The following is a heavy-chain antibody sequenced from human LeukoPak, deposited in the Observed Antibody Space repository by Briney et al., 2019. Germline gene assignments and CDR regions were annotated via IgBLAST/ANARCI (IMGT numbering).Heavy chain of an antibody. Sequence: ASVKVSCKASGYTITDYYIHWVRQAPGQRLECMGWINPNSGDTNYAQNFQGRVTMTRDTSISTVYMELNRLRSDDAAVYYCARAKGHAHNWFDPWGQGTLVTVSS. CDR3: ARAKGHAHNWFDP. V-gene: IGHV1-2*02. D-gene: IGHD4/OR15-4a*01. J-gene: IGHJ5*02. CDR2: INPNSGDT. CDR1: GYTITDYY.